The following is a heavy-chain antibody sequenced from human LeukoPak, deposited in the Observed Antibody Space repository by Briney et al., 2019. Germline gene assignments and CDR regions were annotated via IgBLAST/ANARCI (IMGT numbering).Heavy chain of an antibody. CDR2: ISGSGDSP. Sequence: GGSLRLSCAASEFTFTNYALSWVRQAPGKGLEWVSAISGSGDSPYYADSVKGRFTISRDNSKNTLYLQMNSLRAEDTAVYYCAKGLLLWFGELSFDYWGQGTLVTVSS. CDR1: EFTFTNYA. CDR3: AKGLLLWFGELSFDY. J-gene: IGHJ4*02. D-gene: IGHD3-10*01. V-gene: IGHV3-23*01.